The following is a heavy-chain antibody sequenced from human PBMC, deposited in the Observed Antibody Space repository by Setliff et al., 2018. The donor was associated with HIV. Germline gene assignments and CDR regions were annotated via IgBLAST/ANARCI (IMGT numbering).Heavy chain of an antibody. CDR3: ARAYYDHLWASYRFDY. V-gene: IGHV4-61*01. CDR2: VYHTGNS. D-gene: IGHD3-16*02. J-gene: IGHJ4*02. CDR1: GGSISSSNYY. Sequence: SETLSLTCNVSGGSISSSNYYWSWIRQSPGKGLEWLGNVYHTGNSHYNPSLKSRVTMSVDTSTSQFSLRLTSMTAADTAVYYCARAYYDHLWASYRFDYWGQGTLVTVSS.